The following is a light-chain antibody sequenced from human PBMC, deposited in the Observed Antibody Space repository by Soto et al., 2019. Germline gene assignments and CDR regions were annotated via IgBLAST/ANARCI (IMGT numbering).Light chain of an antibody. CDR1: SSDVGGYNY. Sequence: QSVLTQPPSASGSPGQSVTISCTGSSSDVGGYNYVSWYQQHPGKAPKLMIYEVSKRPSGVPDRLSGSKSGNTASLTVSGXQAEDEXXYYCSSYGGSNTVVFGGGTKLTVL. CDR2: EVS. J-gene: IGLJ2*01. CDR3: SSYGGSNTVV. V-gene: IGLV2-8*01.